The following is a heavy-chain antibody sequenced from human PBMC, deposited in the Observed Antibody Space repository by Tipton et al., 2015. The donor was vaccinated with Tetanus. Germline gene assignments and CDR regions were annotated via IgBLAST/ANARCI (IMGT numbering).Heavy chain of an antibody. D-gene: IGHD2-8*01. V-gene: IGHV3-15*07. Sequence: SLRLSCATSGLFFKNAWMNWVRQAPGKGLEWVGRIKSKTDGGTTDYAARVKDRFSISRDDSKDTLFLQMNSLRAEDTAIYYCARVVNGYWYSDLWGRGALVTVSS. CDR2: IKSKTDGGTT. J-gene: IGHJ2*01. CDR1: GLFFKNAW. CDR3: ARVVNGYWYSDL.